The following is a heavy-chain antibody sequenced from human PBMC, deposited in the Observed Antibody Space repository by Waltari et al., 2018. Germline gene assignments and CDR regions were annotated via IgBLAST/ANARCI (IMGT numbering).Heavy chain of an antibody. J-gene: IGHJ4*02. CDR3: ARGDRGWGYFDY. D-gene: IGHD3-16*01. Sequence: QVQLVQSGAEVKKPGSSVKVSCKASGGTFSSYAISWVRQAPGQGLEWMGRNSPSFGTANYARKFQGRVTITADKSTRTAYMELGSLGSEDTAVYYCARGDRGWGYFDYWGQGTLVTVSS. V-gene: IGHV1-69*08. CDR1: GGTFSSYA. CDR2: NSPSFGTA.